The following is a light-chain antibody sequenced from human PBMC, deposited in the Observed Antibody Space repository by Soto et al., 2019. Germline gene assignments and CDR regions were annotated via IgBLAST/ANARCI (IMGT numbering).Light chain of an antibody. CDR2: GAS. V-gene: IGKV3-15*01. J-gene: IGKJ2*01. CDR1: QSVGSY. CDR3: QKYNTWPYT. Sequence: EIVMTQSPATLSVSPGERATLSCRASQSVGSYLAWYQQKPGQAPRLLIYGASTRATDIPDRFTGSGSGTDFTLTISSLQSEDFAVHYCQKYNTWPYTFGQGTELEI.